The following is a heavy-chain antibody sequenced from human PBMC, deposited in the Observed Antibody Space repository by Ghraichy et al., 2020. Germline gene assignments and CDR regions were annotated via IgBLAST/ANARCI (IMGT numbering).Heavy chain of an antibody. D-gene: IGHD6-6*01. CDR2: IWFDGSIK. V-gene: IGHV3-33*01. Sequence: GGSLRLSCAASGFRFSTYGMHWVRQAPGKGLKWVAVIWFDGSIKYYADSVRGRFTISRDNSENMLYLQMISLRVEDTAMYYCARELGYTTSSGWDYWGQGTLVTVSS. CDR1: GFRFSTYG. CDR3: ARELGYTTSSGWDY. J-gene: IGHJ4*02.